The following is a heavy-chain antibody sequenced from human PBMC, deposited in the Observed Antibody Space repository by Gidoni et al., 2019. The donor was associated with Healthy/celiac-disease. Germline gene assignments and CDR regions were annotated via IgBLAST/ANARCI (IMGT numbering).Heavy chain of an antibody. CDR2: IDPSDSYT. D-gene: IGHD3-3*01. Sequence: EVQLVQSGAEVKKPGESLRISCTGSGYSFTSYWISWVRQMPGKGLEWMGRIDPSDSYTNYSPSFQGHVTISADKSISTAYLQWSSLKASDTAMYYCARRRIIFGVPNDAFDIWGQGTMVTVSS. J-gene: IGHJ3*02. CDR1: GYSFTSYW. CDR3: ARRRIIFGVPNDAFDI. V-gene: IGHV5-10-1*01.